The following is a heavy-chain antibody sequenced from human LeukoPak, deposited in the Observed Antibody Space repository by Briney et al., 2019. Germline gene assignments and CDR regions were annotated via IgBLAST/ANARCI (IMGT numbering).Heavy chain of an antibody. J-gene: IGHJ3*02. CDR2: INHSVST. V-gene: IGHV4-34*01. CDR1: GGSFSGYY. Sequence: SETLSLTCAVYGGSFSGYYWSWIRQPPGKGLEWIGEINHSVSTNYNPSLKSRVTISVDTSKNQFSLKLSSLTLADTAVYYCARVDCSSTSCYKPDAFDIWGQGTMVTVSS. CDR3: ARVDCSSTSCYKPDAFDI. D-gene: IGHD2-2*02.